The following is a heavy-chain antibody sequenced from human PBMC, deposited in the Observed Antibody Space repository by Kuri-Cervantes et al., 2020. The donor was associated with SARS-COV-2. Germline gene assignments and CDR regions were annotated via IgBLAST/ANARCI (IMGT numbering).Heavy chain of an antibody. Sequence: ESLKISCTVSGGSISSSSYYWGWIRQPPGKGLEWIGSIYYSGSTYYNPSLKSRVTISVDTSKNQFSLKLSSVTAADTAVYYCARQAQLRIFGVVISPANSDYWGQGTLVTVSS. CDR1: GGSISSSSYY. CDR3: ARQAQLRIFGVVISPANSDY. J-gene: IGHJ4*02. CDR2: IYYSGST. V-gene: IGHV4-39*01. D-gene: IGHD3-3*01.